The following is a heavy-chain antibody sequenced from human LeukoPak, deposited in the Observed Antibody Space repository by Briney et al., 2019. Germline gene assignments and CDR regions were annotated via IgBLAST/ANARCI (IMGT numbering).Heavy chain of an antibody. CDR1: GGSVSSGRYY. CDR2: MYYSGST. V-gene: IGHV4-61*01. CDR3: ARGHIYGSGSRQFDP. J-gene: IGHJ5*02. D-gene: IGHD3-10*01. Sequence: SETLSLTCTVSGGSVSSGRYYWSWIRQPPGKGLEWIGYMYYSGSTNYNPSLKSRVTISVDTSKNQFSLKLSSVTAADTAVYYCARGHIYGSGSRQFDPWGQGTLVTVSS.